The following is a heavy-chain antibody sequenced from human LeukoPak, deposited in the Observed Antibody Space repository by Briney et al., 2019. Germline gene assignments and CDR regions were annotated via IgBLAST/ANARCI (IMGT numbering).Heavy chain of an antibody. CDR1: GVSFNPYY. CDR2: IGHGGSI. D-gene: IGHD2-21*02. J-gene: IGHJ6*04. Sequence: AETLSLTCTVSGVSFNPYYWTWIRQPPGKGLEWIAEIGHGGSIYFDPSLKGRFTVSRDTSKNQLSLNLYSVTAADPAVYYCAPRETFDCDDIGVWGNGTTGTVSS. CDR3: APRETFDCDDIGV. V-gene: IGHV4-34*01.